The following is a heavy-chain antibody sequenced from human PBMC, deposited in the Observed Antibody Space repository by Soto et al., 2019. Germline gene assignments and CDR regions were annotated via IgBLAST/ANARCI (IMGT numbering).Heavy chain of an antibody. D-gene: IGHD1-1*01. J-gene: IGHJ5*02. CDR1: GFTFTSSA. Sequence: GASVKVSCKASGFTFTSSAMQWVRQARGQRLEWIGWIVVGSGNTNYAQKFQERVTITRDMSTSTAYMELSSLRSEDTAVYYCAAGVQLERRGNWLDPWGQGTLVTVSS. CDR3: AAGVQLERRGNWLDP. CDR2: IVVGSGNT. V-gene: IGHV1-58*02.